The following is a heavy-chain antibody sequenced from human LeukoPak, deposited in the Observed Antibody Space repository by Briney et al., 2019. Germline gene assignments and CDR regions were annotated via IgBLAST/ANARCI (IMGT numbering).Heavy chain of an antibody. J-gene: IGHJ4*02. CDR1: GFTFSSYG. CDR2: ISYDGSNK. V-gene: IGHV3-30*03. D-gene: IGHD3/OR15-3a*01. Sequence: GRSLRLSCAASGFTFSSYGMHWVRQAPGKGLEWVAVISYDGSNKYYADSVKGRFTISRDNSKNMLYLQMNSLRAEDTAVYYCAREPGTDYRKYYFDYWGQGTLVTVSS. CDR3: AREPGTDYRKYYFDY.